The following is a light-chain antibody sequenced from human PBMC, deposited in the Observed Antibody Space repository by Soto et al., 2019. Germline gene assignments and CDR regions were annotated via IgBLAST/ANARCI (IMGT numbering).Light chain of an antibody. J-gene: IGLJ2*01. Sequence: QSVLTQPASVSGSPGQSITISCTGTSSAVGGYNYVSWYQQHPGKAPKLMIYEHSNRPSGVSNRFSGSKSGNTASLTISGLQAEDEADYYCSSYTSSSTLVVFGGGTQLTVL. CDR1: SSAVGGYNY. V-gene: IGLV2-14*01. CDR2: EHS. CDR3: SSYTSSSTLVV.